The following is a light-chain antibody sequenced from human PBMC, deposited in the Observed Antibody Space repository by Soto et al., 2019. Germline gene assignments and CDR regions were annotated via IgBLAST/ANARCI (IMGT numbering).Light chain of an antibody. CDR3: QQSYRTPT. CDR2: AAS. Sequence: IQMNQSPSSLSASVADRVTITCRASLPISNYLAWYQQKPGQAPKPLIYAASSLQSGVPARFSAIGSGKDFTLIISSLQPDDSATYYCQQSYRTPTYGQGTRLEIK. CDR1: LPISNY. J-gene: IGKJ5*01. V-gene: IGKV1-39*01.